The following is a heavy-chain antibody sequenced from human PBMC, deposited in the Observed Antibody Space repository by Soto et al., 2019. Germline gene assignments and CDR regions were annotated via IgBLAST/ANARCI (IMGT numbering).Heavy chain of an antibody. V-gene: IGHV1-69*12. Sequence: QVQLVQSGAEVKKPGSSVKVSCKASGGTFSSYAISWVRQAPGQGLEWMGGIIPIFGTANYAQKFQGRVMITADESTSTAYMELSSLRSEDTVVYYCARHALAHPLPSKTGTTEWFNPWGQGTLVTVSS. D-gene: IGHD1-7*01. J-gene: IGHJ5*02. CDR3: ARHALAHPLPSKTGTTEWFNP. CDR1: GGTFSSYA. CDR2: IIPIFGTA.